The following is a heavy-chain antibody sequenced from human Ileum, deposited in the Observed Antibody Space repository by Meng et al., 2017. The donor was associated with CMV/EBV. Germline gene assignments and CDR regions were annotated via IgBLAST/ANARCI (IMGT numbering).Heavy chain of an antibody. V-gene: IGHV4-39*07. J-gene: IGHJ4*01. D-gene: IGHD3/OR15-3a*01. CDR3: ARGFYDFWEPDY. Sequence: QVQQQGAGQRLVKPSETPSLTCSVAGGSISSGSHFWVWIRQPPGKGLEWIGTIYYTGTTYYNPSLKSRVTISVDTSKNQFSLKLSSVTAADTALYYCARGFYDFWEPDYWGHGTLVTVSS. CDR1: GGSISSGSHF. CDR2: IYYTGTT.